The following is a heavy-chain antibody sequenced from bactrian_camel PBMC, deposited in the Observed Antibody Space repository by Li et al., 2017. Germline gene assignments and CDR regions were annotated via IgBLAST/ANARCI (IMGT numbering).Heavy chain of an antibody. CDR3: AAFPPPSIATMYRRCADFGY. V-gene: IGHV3S6*01. J-gene: IGHJ6*01. D-gene: IGHD4*01. CDR1: GFTFNPRT. Sequence: HVQLVESGGNLMQPGGSLKLSCAASGFTFNPRTMAWVRQAPGKGLEWVSTIEVDGRTTYYTDSVKGRFTISQDNAKNTLYLLMNSLKPEDTAMYYCAAFPPPSIATMYRRCADFGYWGQGTQVTVS. CDR2: IEVDGRTT.